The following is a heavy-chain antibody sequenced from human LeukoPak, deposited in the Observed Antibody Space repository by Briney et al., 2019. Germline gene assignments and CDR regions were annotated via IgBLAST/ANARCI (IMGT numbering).Heavy chain of an antibody. CDR3: ARGASSWYRFDY. J-gene: IGHJ4*02. CDR1: GYTFTNYA. CDR2: VNAGSGNT. D-gene: IGHD6-13*01. Sequence: GASVKVSCKASGYTFTNYAMHWVRQAPGQRPEWMGWVNAGSGNTKYSQNFQGRVTITRDTSASTAYMELSSLRSEDTAVYYCARGASSWYRFDYWGQGTLVTVSS. V-gene: IGHV1-3*01.